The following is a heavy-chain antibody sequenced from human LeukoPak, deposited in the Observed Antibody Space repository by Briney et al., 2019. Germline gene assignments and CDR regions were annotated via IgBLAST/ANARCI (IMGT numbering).Heavy chain of an antibody. D-gene: IGHD5-12*01. CDR1: GFTFSSYW. V-gene: IGHV3-7*02. J-gene: IGHJ4*02. CDR3: ARNVGIVDFDY. CDR2: IKQDGSEK. Sequence: GGSLRLSCAASGFTFSSYWMSWVRQAPGKGLEWVANIKQDGSEKYYVDSVKGRFTISRDNAKNTLYLQMNSLRAEDTAVYYCARNVGIVDFDYWGQGTLVTVSS.